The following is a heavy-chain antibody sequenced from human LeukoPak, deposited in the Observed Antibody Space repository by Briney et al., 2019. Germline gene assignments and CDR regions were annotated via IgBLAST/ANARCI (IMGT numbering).Heavy chain of an antibody. CDR3: ARDLVVRY. D-gene: IGHD2-21*01. CDR1: GGSISSYY. J-gene: IGHJ4*02. V-gene: IGHV4-59*01. Sequence: SETLSLTCTVSGGSISSYYWSWIRQPPGKGLEWIGYVYYSGSTNYNPSLKSRVTISVDTSKNQFSLKLTSVTAADTAVYYCARDLVVRYWGQGTLVTVSS. CDR2: VYYSGST.